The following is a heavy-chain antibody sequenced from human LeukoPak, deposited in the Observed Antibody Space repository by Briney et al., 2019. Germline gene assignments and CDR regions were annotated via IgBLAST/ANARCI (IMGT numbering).Heavy chain of an antibody. D-gene: IGHD2-2*01. CDR2: ISSSSSYT. J-gene: IGHJ4*02. Sequence: GGSLRLSCAASGFTFSDYYMSWIRQAPGKALEWVSYISSSSSYTNYADSVKGRFTISRDNAKNSLYLQMNSLRAEDTAVYYCARQGSRNYFDYWGQGTLVTVSS. V-gene: IGHV3-11*03. CDR3: ARQGSRNYFDY. CDR1: GFTFSDYY.